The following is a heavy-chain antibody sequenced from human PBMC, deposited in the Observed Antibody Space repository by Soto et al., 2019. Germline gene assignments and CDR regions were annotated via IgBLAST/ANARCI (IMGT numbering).Heavy chain of an antibody. V-gene: IGHV3-23*01. Sequence: EVQLLESGGGLAQPGGSLRLPCAASGFTFSSYAMSWVRQAPGKGLEWVSALSGSGGSTYYADSVKGRLTISRDNSKNTLYLQMNSLRAEDTAVYYCAYDLEGDYVFWGQGTLVTVSS. CDR1: GFTFSSYA. D-gene: IGHD4-17*01. CDR3: AYDLEGDYVF. J-gene: IGHJ4*02. CDR2: LSGSGGST.